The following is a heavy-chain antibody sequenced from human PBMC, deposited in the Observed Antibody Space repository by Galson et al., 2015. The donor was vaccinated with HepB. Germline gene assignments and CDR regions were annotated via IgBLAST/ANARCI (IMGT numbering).Heavy chain of an antibody. CDR1: GFTFNNFW. J-gene: IGHJ4*01. CDR3: ARHYDYVWGSYRIPGGYFYY. D-gene: IGHD3-16*02. V-gene: IGHV3-7*03. CDR2: IKQDGSEK. Sequence: SLRLSCAASGFTFNNFWMSWVRQAPGKGLEWVANIKQDGSEKYYVDSVKGRFTISRDDAKNSLYLQMNSLRAEDTAVYYCARHYDYVWGSYRIPGGYFYYWGQGTLVTVS.